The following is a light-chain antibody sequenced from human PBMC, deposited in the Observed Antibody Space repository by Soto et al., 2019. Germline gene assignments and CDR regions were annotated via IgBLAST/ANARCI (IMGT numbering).Light chain of an antibody. CDR2: EVT. V-gene: IGLV2-8*01. J-gene: IGLJ1*01. CDR3: SSFGGSNNYV. CDR1: SSDVGGYNY. Sequence: QSALTQPPSASGSPGQSVTISCTRTSSDVGGYNYVSWYQQHPGQAPKIMIYEVTKRPSGVPDRFSGSKSGNTASLTVSGLQAEDEADYYCSSFGGSNNYVFGTGTKLTVL.